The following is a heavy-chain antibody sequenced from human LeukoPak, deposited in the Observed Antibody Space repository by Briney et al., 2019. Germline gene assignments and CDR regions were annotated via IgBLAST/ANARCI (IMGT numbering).Heavy chain of an antibody. CDR2: INHSGST. Sequence: SETLSLTCAVYGGSFSGYYWSWIRQPPGKGLEWIGEINHSGSTNYNPSLKSRVTISVDTSKNQFSLKLSSVTAVDTAVYYCARGRYYYGSGSYDYWGQGTLVTVSS. V-gene: IGHV4-34*01. CDR3: ARGRYYYGSGSYDY. CDR1: GGSFSGYY. D-gene: IGHD3-10*01. J-gene: IGHJ4*02.